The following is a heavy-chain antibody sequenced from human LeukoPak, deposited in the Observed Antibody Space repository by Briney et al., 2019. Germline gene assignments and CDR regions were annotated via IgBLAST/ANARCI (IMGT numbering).Heavy chain of an antibody. Sequence: PSGTLSLTCAVSGGSISSSNWWSWVRQPPGTGLEWIGEIYHSGSTNYNPSLKSRVTISVDKSKNQFSLKLSSVTAADTAVYYCARAPGMGELSSLLDYWGQGTLVTVSS. CDR1: GGSISSSNW. CDR2: IYHSGST. V-gene: IGHV4-4*02. D-gene: IGHD3-16*02. J-gene: IGHJ4*02. CDR3: ARAPGMGELSSLLDY.